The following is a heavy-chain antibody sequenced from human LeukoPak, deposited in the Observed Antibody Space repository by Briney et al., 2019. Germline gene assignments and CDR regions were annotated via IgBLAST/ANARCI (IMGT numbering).Heavy chain of an antibody. D-gene: IGHD6-6*01. CDR1: GGTFSSYA. J-gene: IGHJ4*02. V-gene: IGHV1-69*06. Sequence: ASVKVSCKASGGTFSSYAISWVRQAPGQGLEWMGGIIPIFGTANYAQKLQGRVTITADKSTSTAYMELSSLRAEDTAVYYCARRSSSSSTSFDYWGQGTLVTVSS. CDR2: IIPIFGTA. CDR3: ARRSSSSSTSFDY.